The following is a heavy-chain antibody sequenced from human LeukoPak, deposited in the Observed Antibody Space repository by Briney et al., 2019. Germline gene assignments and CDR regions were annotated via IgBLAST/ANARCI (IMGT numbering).Heavy chain of an antibody. Sequence: MPSETLSLTCTVSGGSISSYYWSWIRQPPGKGLEWIGYIYYSGSTNYNPSLKSRVTISVDTSKNQFSLKLSSVTAADTAVYYCAILRSRTRGYSYGYGGFDYWGQGTLVTVSS. V-gene: IGHV4-59*01. CDR2: IYYSGST. J-gene: IGHJ4*02. D-gene: IGHD5-18*01. CDR1: GGSISSYY. CDR3: AILRSRTRGYSYGYGGFDY.